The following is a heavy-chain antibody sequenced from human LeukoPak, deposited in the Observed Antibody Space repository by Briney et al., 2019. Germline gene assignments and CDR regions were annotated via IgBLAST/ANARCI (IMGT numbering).Heavy chain of an antibody. CDR3: VSHKVGDSSAYQH. CDR1: GFTFSDYY. V-gene: IGHV3-11*01. D-gene: IGHD3-22*01. CDR2: ISSSGSTI. Sequence: GGSLRLSCAASGFTFSDYYMSWIRQAPGKGLEWVSYISSSGSTIYYADSVKGRFTISRDNAKNSLYLQMNSLRAEDTAVYYCVSHKVGDSSAYQHWGQGTLVTVSS. J-gene: IGHJ4*02.